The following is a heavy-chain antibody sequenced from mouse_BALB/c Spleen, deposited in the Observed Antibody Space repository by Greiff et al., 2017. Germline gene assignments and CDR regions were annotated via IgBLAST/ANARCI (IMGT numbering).Heavy chain of an antibody. D-gene: IGHD1-2*01. V-gene: IGHV1-14*01. J-gene: IGHJ3*01. Sequence: VQLKQSGPELVKPGASVKMSCKASGYTFTSYVMHWVKQKPGQGLEWIGYINPYNDGTKYNEKFKGKATLTSDKSSSTAYMELSSLTSEDSAVYYCARKEAITTAPWFAYWGQGTLVTVSA. CDR3: ARKEAITTAPWFAY. CDR2: INPYNDGT. CDR1: GYTFTSYV.